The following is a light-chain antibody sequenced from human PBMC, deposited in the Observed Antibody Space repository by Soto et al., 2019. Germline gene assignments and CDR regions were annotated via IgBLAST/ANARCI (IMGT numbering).Light chain of an antibody. CDR2: NNN. Sequence: QSVLTQPPSASGTPGQRVTISCSGSSSNIGSNTVNWYQLLPGTAPKLLIYNNNQRPSGVPDRFSGSKSGTSASLAISGLQSEDEADYYCAAWDDRLNGWVFGGGTKLTVL. V-gene: IGLV1-44*01. J-gene: IGLJ3*02. CDR3: AAWDDRLNGWV. CDR1: SSNIGSNT.